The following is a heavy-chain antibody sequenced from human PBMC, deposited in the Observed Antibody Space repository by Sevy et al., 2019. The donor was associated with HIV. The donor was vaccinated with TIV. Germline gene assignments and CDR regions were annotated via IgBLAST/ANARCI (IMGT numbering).Heavy chain of an antibody. Sequence: SETLSLTCAVSGGSIPGHYWSWIRQTPQKGLEWIGYHYHSDSTKYNPSLKSRATISVHTSKNQFFLSLSSVTAADTAVSYYARVDNSGTYVLYWGQGIRVTVSS. CDR1: GGSIPGHY. D-gene: IGHD3-10*01. CDR3: ARVDNSGTYVLY. CDR2: HYHSDST. V-gene: IGHV4-59*11. J-gene: IGHJ4*02.